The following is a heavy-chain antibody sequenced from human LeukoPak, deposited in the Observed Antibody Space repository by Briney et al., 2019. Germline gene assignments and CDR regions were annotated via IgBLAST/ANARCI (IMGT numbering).Heavy chain of an antibody. J-gene: IGHJ4*02. CDR2: IRYDGNNK. V-gene: IGHV3-30*02. CDR3: AKDRWGAVASFDY. CDR1: GFPFSDYV. D-gene: IGHD6-19*01. Sequence: GGSLRLSCAAFGFPFSDYVMHWVRQAPGKGLEWVAVIRYDGNNKYYADSVKGRFTISRDNSKNMLYLQMNSLGTEDTAVYYCAKDRWGAVASFDYWGQGTLVTVSS.